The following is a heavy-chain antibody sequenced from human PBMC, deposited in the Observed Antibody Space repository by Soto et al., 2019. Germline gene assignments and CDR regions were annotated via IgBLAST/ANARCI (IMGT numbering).Heavy chain of an antibody. Sequence: PSETLSLTCTVSGGSISSGGYYWSWIRQHPGKGLEWIGYIYYSGSTYYNPSLKSRVTISVDTSKNQFSLKLSSVTAADTAVYYCARTFETWIQLWLLTDYWGQGTLVTVSS. CDR2: IYYSGST. D-gene: IGHD5-18*01. CDR1: GGSISSGGYY. V-gene: IGHV4-31*03. J-gene: IGHJ4*02. CDR3: ARTFETWIQLWLLTDY.